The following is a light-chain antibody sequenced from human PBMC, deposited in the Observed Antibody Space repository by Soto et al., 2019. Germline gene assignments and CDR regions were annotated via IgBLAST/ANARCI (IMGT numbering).Light chain of an antibody. CDR1: QDISKY. Sequence: DILMPQSPSSLSPSVGDRVTITCQASQDISKYLNWYQQKPGKAPRLLIYHSSNLETGVPSRFSGSGSGTHFTFTISSLQPEDIATYFCQQYDRFPRPFGQGTKLDLK. CDR2: HSS. CDR3: QQYDRFPRP. J-gene: IGKJ2*01. V-gene: IGKV1-33*01.